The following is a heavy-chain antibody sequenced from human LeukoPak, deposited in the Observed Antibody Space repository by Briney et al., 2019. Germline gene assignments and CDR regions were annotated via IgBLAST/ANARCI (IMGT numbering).Heavy chain of an antibody. CDR1: GFTFNTYT. CDR3: AKEEQQFDYFDY. Sequence: PGGSLRLSCAASGFTFNTYTMNWVRQAPGKGLEWVSYISGSSGIIDYADSVKGRFTISRDNSKNTLFLQMNSLRAEDTAVYYCAKEEQQFDYFDYWGQGTLVTVSS. V-gene: IGHV3-48*01. J-gene: IGHJ4*02. D-gene: IGHD6-6*01. CDR2: ISGSSGII.